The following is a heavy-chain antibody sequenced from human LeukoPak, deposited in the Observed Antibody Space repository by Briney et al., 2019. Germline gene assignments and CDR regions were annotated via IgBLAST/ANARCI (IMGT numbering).Heavy chain of an antibody. CDR3: ARGDSNYAFDI. V-gene: IGHV4-59*01. D-gene: IGHD4-11*01. J-gene: IGHJ3*02. Sequence: ASATLSLTCTVSGGSISSYYWSWIRQPPGKGLEWIGYIHYSGSTNHNPSLKSRVTISVDTSKNHFSLKLSSVTAADTAVYYCARGDSNYAFDIWGQGTMVTVSS. CDR2: IHYSGST. CDR1: GGSISSYY.